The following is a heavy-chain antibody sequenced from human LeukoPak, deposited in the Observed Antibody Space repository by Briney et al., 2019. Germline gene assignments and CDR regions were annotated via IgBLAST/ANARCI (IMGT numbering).Heavy chain of an antibody. CDR3: AGGQFEYRSRWFNY. CDR2: ISRSSRTI. V-gene: IGHV3-48*04. J-gene: IGHJ4*02. CDR1: GFTFSTYT. D-gene: IGHD6-13*01. Sequence: GGSLRLSCAASGFTFSTYTMNWVRQAPGRGLEWVSYISRSSRTIYYADSVKGRFTISRDNAKNSLYLQMNSLRVDDTAVYYCAGGQFEYRSRWFNYWGQGTLVTVSS.